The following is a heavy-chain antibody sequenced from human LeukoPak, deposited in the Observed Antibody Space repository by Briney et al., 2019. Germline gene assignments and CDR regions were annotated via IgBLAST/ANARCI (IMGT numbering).Heavy chain of an antibody. CDR1: GFTFNTYA. Sequence: GGSLRLSCAASGFTFNTYAMNWVRQAPGKGLEWVSYISSSSNTIYYADSVQGRFTISRDNANNSLYLQMNSLRAEDTAVYYCARDGYDFWSGYPTTVDFWGQGTLVTVSS. CDR2: ISSSSNTI. D-gene: IGHD3-3*01. J-gene: IGHJ4*02. CDR3: ARDGYDFWSGYPTTVDF. V-gene: IGHV3-48*01.